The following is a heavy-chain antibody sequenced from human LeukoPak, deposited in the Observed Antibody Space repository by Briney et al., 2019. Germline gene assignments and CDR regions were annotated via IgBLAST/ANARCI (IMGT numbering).Heavy chain of an antibody. D-gene: IGHD5-18*01. Sequence: GGSLRLSCAASGFTFSHYGMRWVRQAPGEGLGWVAIIWYDGSNKYYADSVKGRFAISRDNSKSTVYLQMDSLAAEDTAVYYCAKDFGHSFGFYNFFDPWGQGTLVTVSS. CDR2: IWYDGSNK. CDR1: GFTFSHYG. V-gene: IGHV3-30*02. CDR3: AKDFGHSFGFYNFFDP. J-gene: IGHJ5*02.